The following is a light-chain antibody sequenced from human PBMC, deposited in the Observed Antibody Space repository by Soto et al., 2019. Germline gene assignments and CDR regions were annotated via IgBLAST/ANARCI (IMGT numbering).Light chain of an antibody. Sequence: PGARVPLSCRASQSGSSRYLTWYQQKPGQAPRLLIYGASTRATGIPARFSGSGSGTDFTLTISSLQPEDVAVHCCQQDYNFPSWTFGQGTKADI. CDR3: QQDYNFPSWT. CDR1: QSGSSRY. V-gene: IGKV3D-7*01. J-gene: IGKJ1*01. CDR2: GAS.